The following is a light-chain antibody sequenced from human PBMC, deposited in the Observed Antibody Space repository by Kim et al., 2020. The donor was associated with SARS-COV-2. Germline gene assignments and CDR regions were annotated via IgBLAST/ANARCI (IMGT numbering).Light chain of an antibody. CDR1: QDITNS. V-gene: IGKV1-27*01. CDR3: QKYNSAPWT. J-gene: IGKJ1*01. Sequence: SASVGDRVTITCQASQDITNSLAWYQQKPGKVPKILIYAASTLQSGVPSRFSGSGSGTEFTLTISSLQTEDVATYYCQKYNSAPWTFGPGTKVDIK. CDR2: AAS.